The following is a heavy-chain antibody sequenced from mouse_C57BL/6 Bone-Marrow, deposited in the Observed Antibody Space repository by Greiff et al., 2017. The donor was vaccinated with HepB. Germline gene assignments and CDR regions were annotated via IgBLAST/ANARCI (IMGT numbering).Heavy chain of an antibody. D-gene: IGHD2-5*01. Sequence: VQLVESGPGLVKPSQSLFLTCSITGFPITSGYYWIWIRQSPGKPLEWMGYITHSGETFYNPSLQSPISITRETSKNQFFLQLNSVTTEDTAMYYCAGDPSTIVRRAWFAYWGQGTLVTVSA. CDR3: AGDPSTIVRRAWFAY. V-gene: IGHV12-3*01. J-gene: IGHJ3*01. CDR2: ITHSGET. CDR1: GFPITSGYY.